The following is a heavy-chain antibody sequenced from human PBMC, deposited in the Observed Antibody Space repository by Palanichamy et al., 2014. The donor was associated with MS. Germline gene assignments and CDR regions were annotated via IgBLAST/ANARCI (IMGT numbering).Heavy chain of an antibody. CDR2: IYYDGSNR. J-gene: IGHJ4*02. CDR3: ARSKGDTAMLAFDS. D-gene: IGHD5-18*01. CDR1: GFTFSNHA. V-gene: IGHV3-33*08. Sequence: QVQLVESGGGAVQPGRSLRLSCAGSGFTFSNHAMYWVRQAPGKGLEWVAVIYYDGSNRYYADSVEGRFTISRDNSKNTLYLQMNSLRAEDTAVYYCARSKGDTAMLAFDSWGQGTLVAVSS.